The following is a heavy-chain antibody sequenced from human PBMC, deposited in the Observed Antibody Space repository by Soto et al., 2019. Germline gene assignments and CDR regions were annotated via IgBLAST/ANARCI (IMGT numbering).Heavy chain of an antibody. J-gene: IGHJ5*02. D-gene: IGHD3-10*01. CDR2: INAGNGNT. V-gene: IGHV1-3*05. CDR1: GYTFSDYA. Sequence: QVQLVQSGAEEKKPGASVKVSCKASGYTFSDYAIHWVRQAPGQRPECMGWINAGNGNTKYSQKFQGRVTITRDTSASTAYMELSSLRSEDTAVYYCARGTPVWFAPWGQGTLVTVSS. CDR3: ARGTPVWFAP.